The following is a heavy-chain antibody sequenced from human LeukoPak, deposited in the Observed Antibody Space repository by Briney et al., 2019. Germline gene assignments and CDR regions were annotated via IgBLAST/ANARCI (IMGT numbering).Heavy chain of an antibody. Sequence: RLGGSLRLSCAASGFTFSSSSMSWVRQAPGKGREWVSALTGSGGSTYYADSVKGRFTISRDNSKKTLFLQMNSLRAEDTAVYYCAKDLAPAAYWGQGTLVTVSS. CDR2: LTGSGGST. V-gene: IGHV3-23*01. D-gene: IGHD2-2*01. CDR3: AKDLAPAAY. J-gene: IGHJ4*02. CDR1: GFTFSSSS.